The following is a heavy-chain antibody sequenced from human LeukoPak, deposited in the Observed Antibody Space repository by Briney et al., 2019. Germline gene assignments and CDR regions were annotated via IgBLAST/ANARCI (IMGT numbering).Heavy chain of an antibody. V-gene: IGHV4-59*01. Sequence: PSETLSLTCTVSGGSISSYFWTWIRQPPGKGLEWIGYISYSGTTNYNPSLKSRATISVDTSKNQFSLKLSSVTAADTAVYYCARVQRGGYYNYGMDVWGQGTTVTVSS. CDR1: GGSISSYF. D-gene: IGHD3-10*01. CDR2: ISYSGTT. CDR3: ARVQRGGYYNYGMDV. J-gene: IGHJ6*02.